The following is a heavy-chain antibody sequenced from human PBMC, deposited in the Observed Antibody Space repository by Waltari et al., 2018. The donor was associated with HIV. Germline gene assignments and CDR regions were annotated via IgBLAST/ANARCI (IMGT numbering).Heavy chain of an antibody. D-gene: IGHD3-10*01. V-gene: IGHV3-9*01. CDR1: GFKFDDCA. CDR2: ISWHSIRI. J-gene: IGHJ5*02. CDR3: TRGPMYNWFDP. Sequence: VQLVESGGGLVQPGKFLRLSFAASGFKFDDCAMPWVLQPPGTGLEWVSSISWHSIRITYADSVRGRFTISRDNAKKSLYLQMDSLRPEDTALYYCTRGPMYNWFDPWGQGTLVTVSS.